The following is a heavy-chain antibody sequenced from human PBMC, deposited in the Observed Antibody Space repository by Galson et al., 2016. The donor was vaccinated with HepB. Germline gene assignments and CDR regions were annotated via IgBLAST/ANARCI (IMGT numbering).Heavy chain of an antibody. CDR1: GFTFSTYA. CDR2: ISGNGGTT. J-gene: IGHJ5*02. V-gene: IGHV3-23*01. D-gene: IGHD4/OR15-4a*01. Sequence: SLRLSCAASGFTFSTYAMNWVRQVPGKGLEWVSLISGNGGTTYYADSVKGRFTISRDNAKSTVYLQMNSLRVEDTAVYYCVRDDYGPAWFDPRGQGTQVTVSS. CDR3: VRDDYGPAWFDP.